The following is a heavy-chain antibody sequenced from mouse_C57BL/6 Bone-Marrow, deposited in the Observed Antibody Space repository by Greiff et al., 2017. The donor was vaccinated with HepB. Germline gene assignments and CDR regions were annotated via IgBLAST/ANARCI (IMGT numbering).Heavy chain of an antibody. CDR1: GFTFSSYT. CDR2: ISGGGGNT. Sequence: EVKVVESGGGLVKPGGSLKLSCAASGFTFSSYTMSWVRQTPEKRLEWVATISGGGGNTYYPDSVKGRFTISRDNAKNTLYLQMSSLRSEDTALYYCARHSPFLVTTVVATRYAMDYWGQGTSVTVSS. D-gene: IGHD1-1*01. J-gene: IGHJ4*01. V-gene: IGHV5-9*01. CDR3: ARHSPFLVTTVVATRYAMDY.